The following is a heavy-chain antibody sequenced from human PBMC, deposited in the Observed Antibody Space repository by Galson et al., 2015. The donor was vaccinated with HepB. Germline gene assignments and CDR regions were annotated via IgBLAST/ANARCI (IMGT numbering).Heavy chain of an antibody. CDR2: IDWDDDK. V-gene: IGHV2-70*13. D-gene: IGHD3-10*02. J-gene: IGHJ6*02. Sequence: PALVKPTQTLTLTCTFSGFSLSTSGMCVTWIRQPPGKALEWLASIDWDDDKYYNTSLETRLTISRDTSKNQVVLTMTNLDPVDTATYYCARLRYVNYYYYYGMDVWGQGTTVTVSS. CDR3: ARLRYVNYYYYYGMDV. CDR1: GFSLSTSGMC.